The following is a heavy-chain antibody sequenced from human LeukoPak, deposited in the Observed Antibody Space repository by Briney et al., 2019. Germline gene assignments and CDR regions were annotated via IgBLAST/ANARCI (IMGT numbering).Heavy chain of an antibody. CDR3: ARRSRSKGTSGYYFDY. CDR1: GNSFTSYW. J-gene: IGHJ4*02. D-gene: IGHD1-1*01. CDR2: IYPGDSDT. Sequence: GESLKISCKGSGNSFTSYWIGWVRQMPGKGLEWMGIIYPGDSDTRYSPSFQGQVTISADKSISTAYLQWSSLKASDTAMYYCARRSRSKGTSGYYFDYWGQGTLVTVSS. V-gene: IGHV5-51*01.